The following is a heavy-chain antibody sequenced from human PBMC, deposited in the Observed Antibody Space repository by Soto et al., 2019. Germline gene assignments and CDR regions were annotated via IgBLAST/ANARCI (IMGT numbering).Heavy chain of an antibody. Sequence: SETLSLTCTVSVGSISNSGYYWGWIRQPPGKGLEWIGEINHSGNTNYNPSRRSRVTISIDTSKNQLSLNLRSVSPADTAVYYWAGGGGDFAAWGQGPPVTAPS. J-gene: IGHJ5*02. V-gene: IGHV4-39*07. CDR1: VGSISNSGYY. CDR3: AGGGGDFAA. CDR2: INHSGNT. D-gene: IGHD2-21*01.